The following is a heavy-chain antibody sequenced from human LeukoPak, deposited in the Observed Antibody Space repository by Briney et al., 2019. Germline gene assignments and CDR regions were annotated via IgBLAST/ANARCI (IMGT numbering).Heavy chain of an antibody. V-gene: IGHV3-53*01. Sequence: GGSLRLSCAASGFTVSSNYMSWVRQAPGKGLEWVSVIYSGGSTYYADSVKGRFTISRDNSKNTLFLQMNSLRAEDTAVYYFAREAQGCSINSCYFDSWGQGTLVTVSS. CDR2: IYSGGST. CDR3: AREAQGCSINSCYFDS. J-gene: IGHJ4*02. D-gene: IGHD2-2*01. CDR1: GFTVSSNY.